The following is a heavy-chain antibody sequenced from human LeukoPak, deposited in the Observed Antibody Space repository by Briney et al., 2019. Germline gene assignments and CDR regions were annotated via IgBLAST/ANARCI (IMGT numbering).Heavy chain of an antibody. Sequence: SVKVSCKASGGSFTSYAISWLRQAPGQGLEWMGGIIPIFGTTKYAQSFQGRVTITTDESTSTAYMELGSLRFDYTAVYYCARGGLLSGYYFPPSDCWGQGTLVTVSS. CDR1: GGSFTSYA. J-gene: IGHJ4*02. CDR2: IIPIFGTT. V-gene: IGHV1-69*05. D-gene: IGHD3-3*01. CDR3: ARGGLLSGYYFPPSDC.